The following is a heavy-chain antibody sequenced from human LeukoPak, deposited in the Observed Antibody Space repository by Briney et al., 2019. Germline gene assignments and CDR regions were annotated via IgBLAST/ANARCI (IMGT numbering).Heavy chain of an antibody. CDR1: GGSFSGYY. CDR3: ARGHIAAARSWFDP. J-gene: IGHJ5*02. Sequence: SETLSLTCAVYGGSFSGYYWSWIRQPPGKGLEWIGESNHSVSTNYNPSLKSRVTISVDTSKNQFSLKLRSVTAADTAVYYCARGHIAAARSWFDPWGQGTLVTVSS. V-gene: IGHV4-34*01. D-gene: IGHD6-13*01. CDR2: SNHSVST.